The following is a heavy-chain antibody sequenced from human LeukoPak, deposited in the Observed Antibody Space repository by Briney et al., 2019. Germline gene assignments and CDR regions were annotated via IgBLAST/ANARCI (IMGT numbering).Heavy chain of an antibody. CDR2: IYTSATT. V-gene: IGHV4-4*07. Sequence: SQTLSLTCTVSGGSISNYYWSGTRHPTAKGLDWIGRIYTSATTHYKPSLKSRVTMSVDTSKNQFSLKLSSVTAADTAVYYCARVSISGGDYWGQGTLVTVSS. CDR3: ARVSISGGDY. J-gene: IGHJ4*02. D-gene: IGHD3-3*02. CDR1: GGSISNYY.